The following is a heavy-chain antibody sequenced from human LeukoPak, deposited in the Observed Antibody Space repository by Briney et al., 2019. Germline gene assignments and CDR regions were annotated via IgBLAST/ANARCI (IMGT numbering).Heavy chain of an antibody. Sequence: GGSLRLSCAASGFTFSDYYMSWIRQAPGKGLEWVSYISSSGSTIYYADSVKGRFTISRDNSKNTLYLQMNSLRAEDTAVYYCAKSYGDYLFDYWGQGTLVTVSS. J-gene: IGHJ4*02. V-gene: IGHV3-11*04. D-gene: IGHD4-17*01. CDR3: AKSYGDYLFDY. CDR2: ISSSGSTI. CDR1: GFTFSDYY.